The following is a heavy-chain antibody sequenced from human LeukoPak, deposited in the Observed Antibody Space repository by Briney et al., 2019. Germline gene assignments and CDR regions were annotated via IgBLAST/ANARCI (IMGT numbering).Heavy chain of an antibody. CDR2: IYYSGST. CDR3: ASGAGYTSSWSAFGI. V-gene: IGHV4-59*08. Sequence: SSETLSLTCTVSGGSISSYYWSWIRQTPGKGLEWIGDIYYSGSTNYNPSLKSRVTISVDTSKNQFSLKLSSVTAADTAVYYCASGAGYTSSWSAFGIWGQGTMVTVSS. D-gene: IGHD6-13*01. CDR1: GGSISSYY. J-gene: IGHJ3*02.